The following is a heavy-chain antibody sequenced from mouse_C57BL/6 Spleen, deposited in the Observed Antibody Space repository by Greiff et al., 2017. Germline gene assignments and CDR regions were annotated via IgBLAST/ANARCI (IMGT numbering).Heavy chain of an antibody. CDR1: GYTFTSYW. J-gene: IGHJ1*03. CDR2: IDPSDSET. CDR3: ARLYYYGSSSYGYFDV. D-gene: IGHD1-1*01. V-gene: IGHV1-52*01. Sequence: QVQLQQPGAELVRPGSSVKLSCKASGYTFTSYWMHWVKQRPIQGLEWIGNIDPSDSETHYNQKFKDKATLTVDKSSSTAYMQLSSLTSEDSAVYYGARLYYYGSSSYGYFDVWGTGTTVTVSS.